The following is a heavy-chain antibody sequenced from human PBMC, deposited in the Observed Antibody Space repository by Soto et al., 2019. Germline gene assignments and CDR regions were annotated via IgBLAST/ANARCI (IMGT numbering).Heavy chain of an antibody. Sequence: SETLSLTCTVSGGSVSSGSYYWNWIRQPPGKGLEWIGYISYSGITHYSPSLKSRVAIAVDTSKNHFSLKLSSVTAADTAVYYCARRSSFGFDSWGQGTLVTVSS. D-gene: IGHD3-3*01. CDR2: ISYSGIT. CDR1: GGSVSSGSYY. CDR3: ARRSSFGFDS. V-gene: IGHV4-61*03. J-gene: IGHJ4*02.